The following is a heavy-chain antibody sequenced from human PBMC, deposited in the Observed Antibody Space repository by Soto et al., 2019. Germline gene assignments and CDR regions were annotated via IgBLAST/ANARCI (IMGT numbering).Heavy chain of an antibody. J-gene: IGHJ4*02. Sequence: GGSLRLSCAASGFTFDDYAMHWVRQAPGKGLEWVSGISWNSGSIGYADSVKGRFTISRDNAKNSLYLQMNSLRAEDTALYYCAKDLSFDWLSAQDYDYWGQGTLVTVSS. D-gene: IGHD3-9*01. V-gene: IGHV3-9*01. CDR1: GFTFDDYA. CDR2: ISWNSGSI. CDR3: AKDLSFDWLSAQDYDY.